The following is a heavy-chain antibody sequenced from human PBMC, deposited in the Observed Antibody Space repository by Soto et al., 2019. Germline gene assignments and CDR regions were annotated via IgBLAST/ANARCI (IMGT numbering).Heavy chain of an antibody. J-gene: IGHJ4*02. CDR1: GFTFSSYA. CDR3: AKEGEGYYYDSSGYYYFDY. Sequence: GGSLRLSCAASGFTFSSYAMSWVRQAPGKGLEWVSAISGSGGSTYYEDSVKGRFTISRDNSKKTLYLQMNSLRAEDTAVYYCAKEGEGYYYDSSGYYYFDYWGQGTLVTVSS. D-gene: IGHD3-22*01. CDR2: ISGSGGST. V-gene: IGHV3-23*01.